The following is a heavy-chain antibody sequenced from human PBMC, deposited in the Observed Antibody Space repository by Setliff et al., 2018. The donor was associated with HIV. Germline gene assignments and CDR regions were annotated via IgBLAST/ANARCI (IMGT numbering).Heavy chain of an antibody. CDR3: AREGKTALVTKYFDY. V-gene: IGHV4-31*11. D-gene: IGHD5-18*01. CDR2: IDYSGSA. J-gene: IGHJ4*02. CDR1: GVSITSATYY. Sequence: SETLSLTCAVSGVSITSATYYWSWIRHSPGKGLEWIGYIDYSGSAFYNPSLKSRLTISRDTSKNQFSLRMKSVTAADTAVYYCAREGKTALVTKYFDYWGQGTLVNVSS.